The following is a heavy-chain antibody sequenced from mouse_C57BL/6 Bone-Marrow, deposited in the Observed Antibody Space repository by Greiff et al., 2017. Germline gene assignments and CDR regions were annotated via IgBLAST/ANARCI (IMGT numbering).Heavy chain of an antibody. CDR2: IDPANGNT. J-gene: IGHJ2*01. D-gene: IGHD1-1*01. V-gene: IGHV14-3*01. Sequence: VQLKESVAELVRPGASVKLSCTASGFNIKNTYMHWVKQRPEQGLEWIGRIDPANGNTKYAPKFQGKATITADTSSNTAYLQLSSLTSEDTAIYYCASRYYGSNYFDYWGQGTTLTVSS. CDR3: ASRYYGSNYFDY. CDR1: GFNIKNTY.